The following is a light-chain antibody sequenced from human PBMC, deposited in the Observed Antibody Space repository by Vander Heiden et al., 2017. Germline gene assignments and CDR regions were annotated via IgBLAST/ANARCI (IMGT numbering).Light chain of an antibody. CDR2: NNN. V-gene: IGLV1-40*01. CDR3: QMYVHNLKLV. Sequence: QSVLTQPPSVSGAPGQTVTISCTGSSSPIGSRYPLRWYPQVPVPAPKRLIYNNNNRPSGVPDRVSGSKSGTSDSLAIAGLQADDEADYDCQMYVHNLKLVCGGGTKVTVL. J-gene: IGLJ2*01. CDR1: SSPIGSRYP.